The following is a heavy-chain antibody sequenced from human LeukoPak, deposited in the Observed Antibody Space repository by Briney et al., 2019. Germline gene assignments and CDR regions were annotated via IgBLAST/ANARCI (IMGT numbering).Heavy chain of an antibody. CDR1: GYTFTSYG. Sequence: ASVKVSCKASGYTFTSYGISWVRQAPGQGLEWMGWISAYNGNTNYAQKFQGRVTMTRNTSISTAYMELSSLRSEDTAVYYCARDSSPPAWGQGTLVTVSS. CDR3: ARDSSPPA. J-gene: IGHJ5*02. CDR2: ISAYNGNT. D-gene: IGHD2-2*01. V-gene: IGHV1-18*01.